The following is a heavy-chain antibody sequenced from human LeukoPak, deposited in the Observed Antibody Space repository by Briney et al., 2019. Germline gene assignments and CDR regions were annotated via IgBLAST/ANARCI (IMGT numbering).Heavy chain of an antibody. J-gene: IGHJ5*01. V-gene: IGHV1-69*13. Sequence: ASVKVSCKASGGTFSSYAISWVRQAPGQGLEWMGGIIPIFGTANYAQKFQGRVTITADESTSTAYMELRSLTSDDTAIYYCARGGSDTPGDFDSWGQGTLVTVSS. CDR1: GGTFSSYA. CDR2: IIPIFGTA. D-gene: IGHD4-17*01. CDR3: ARGGSDTPGDFDS.